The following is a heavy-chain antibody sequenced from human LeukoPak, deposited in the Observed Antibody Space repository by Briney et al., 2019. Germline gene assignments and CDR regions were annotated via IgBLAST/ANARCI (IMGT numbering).Heavy chain of an antibody. J-gene: IGHJ4*02. CDR3: ATSHSFDY. Sequence: GGSLRLSCAASGFSFSSYWMHWVRQAPGKGLVWVSGIRSDGSGTNYADSVKGRFTISRDNAKNTLYLQMNSLRAEDTAVYYCATSHSFDYWGQGILVTVSS. CDR1: GFSFSSYW. V-gene: IGHV3-74*01. CDR2: IRSDGSGT.